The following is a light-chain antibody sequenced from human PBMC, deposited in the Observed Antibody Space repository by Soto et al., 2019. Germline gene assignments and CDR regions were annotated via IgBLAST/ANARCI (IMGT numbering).Light chain of an antibody. CDR3: QQRSNWPPWT. CDR2: DAS. J-gene: IGKJ1*01. V-gene: IGKV3-11*01. Sequence: EIVLTQSPATLSLSPGERATLSYRASQSVSSYLAWYQQKPGQAPRLLIYDASNRATGIPARFSGSGSGTDFTPTISSLEPEDLAVYYCQQRSNWPPWTFGQGTKVEIK. CDR1: QSVSSY.